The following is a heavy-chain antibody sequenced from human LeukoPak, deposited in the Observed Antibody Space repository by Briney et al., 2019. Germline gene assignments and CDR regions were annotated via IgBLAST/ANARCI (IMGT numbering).Heavy chain of an antibody. CDR2: TYYRSKWYN. J-gene: IGHJ5*01. CDR3: ATQRITGMTGYDS. CDR1: GDIFSSNRAA. D-gene: IGHD1-20*01. Sequence: SHTLSLTCAISGDIFSSNRAAWHWIRQSPSRGLEWLGRTYYRSKWYNEYALSVKSRITINADTSQNQFSLQLNSVTPEDTAVYYCATQRITGMTGYDSWGQGTLVTVSS. V-gene: IGHV6-1*01.